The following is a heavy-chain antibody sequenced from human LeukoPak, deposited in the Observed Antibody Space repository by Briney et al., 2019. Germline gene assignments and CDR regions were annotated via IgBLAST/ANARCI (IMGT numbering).Heavy chain of an antibody. V-gene: IGHV4-38-2*01. CDR1: GYSISSGYY. D-gene: IGHD6-13*01. CDR2: IYHSGST. J-gene: IGHJ4*02. CDR3: ARLSAAAGTDY. Sequence: KPSETLSLXCAVSGYSISSGYYWGWIRQPPGKGLEWIGSIYHSGSTYYNPSLKSRVTISVDTSKNQFSLKLSSVTAADTAVYYCARLSAAAGTDYWGQGTLVTVSS.